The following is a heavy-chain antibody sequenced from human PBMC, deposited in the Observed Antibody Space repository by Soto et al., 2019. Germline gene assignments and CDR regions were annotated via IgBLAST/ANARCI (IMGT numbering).Heavy chain of an antibody. CDR2: ISGNSVSI. CDR1: GFTFDDYA. J-gene: IGHJ4*02. D-gene: IGHD6-19*01. V-gene: IGHV3-9*01. CDR3: AKTPVAGTARGY. Sequence: EVQLVESGGGLVQPGRSLRLSCAASGFTFDDYAMHWVRQAPGKGLEWVSGISGNSVSIGYADSVKGRFTIARDNAKNSLYLQMNSLRAEDTALYYCAKTPVAGTARGYWGQGTLVTVSS.